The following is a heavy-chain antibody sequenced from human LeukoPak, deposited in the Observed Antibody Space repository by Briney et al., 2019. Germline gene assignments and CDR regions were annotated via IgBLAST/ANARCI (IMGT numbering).Heavy chain of an antibody. Sequence: GRSLRLSCVASGFTFSDYYMSWIRQAPGKGLEWVSYISSSSSYTNYADSVKGRFTTSRDNAKNSLFLQMNSLRAEDTAVYYCARGHCSRTSCYEGPDWFDPWGQGTLVTVSS. CDR1: GFTFSDYY. D-gene: IGHD2-2*01. CDR3: ARGHCSRTSCYEGPDWFDP. CDR2: ISSSSSYT. J-gene: IGHJ5*02. V-gene: IGHV3-11*06.